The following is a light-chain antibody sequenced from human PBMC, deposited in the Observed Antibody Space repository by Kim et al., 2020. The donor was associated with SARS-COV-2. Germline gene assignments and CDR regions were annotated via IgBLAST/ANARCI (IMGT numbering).Light chain of an antibody. Sequence: SYELTQPPSVSVSPGQTARITCSGDALPKQYAYWYQQKPGQAPVLVIYKDSERPSGIPERFSGSNSGTTVTLTISGVQAEDEADYYCQSADSSGTYQVFG. V-gene: IGLV3-25*03. CDR2: KDS. J-gene: IGLJ3*02. CDR3: QSADSSGTYQV. CDR1: ALPKQY.